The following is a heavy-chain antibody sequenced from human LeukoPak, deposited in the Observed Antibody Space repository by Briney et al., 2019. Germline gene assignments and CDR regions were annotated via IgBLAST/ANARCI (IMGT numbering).Heavy chain of an antibody. Sequence: GGSLRLSCAASGFTFSSYGMHWVRQAPGKGLEWVAFIRYDGSNKYYADSVKGRFTISRDNSKNTLYLQMNSLRAEDTAVYYCAKDPGTRYDPLGYFDNWGQGTLVTVSS. CDR2: IRYDGSNK. CDR1: GFTFSSYG. J-gene: IGHJ4*02. CDR3: AKDPGTRYDPLGYFDN. D-gene: IGHD3-10*01. V-gene: IGHV3-30*02.